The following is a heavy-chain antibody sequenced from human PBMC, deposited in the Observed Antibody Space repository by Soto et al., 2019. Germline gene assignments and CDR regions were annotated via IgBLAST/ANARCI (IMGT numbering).Heavy chain of an antibody. CDR3: ARLIHSITIFGVVPNEQWFDP. Sequence: SETLSLTCTVSGGSISSSSYYWGWIRQPPGKGLEWIGSIYYSGSTYYNPSLKSRVTISVDTSKNQFSLKLSSVTAADTAVYYCARLIHSITIFGVVPNEQWFDPWGQGTLVTVSS. D-gene: IGHD3-3*01. CDR2: IYYSGST. CDR1: GGSISSSSYY. V-gene: IGHV4-39*01. J-gene: IGHJ5*02.